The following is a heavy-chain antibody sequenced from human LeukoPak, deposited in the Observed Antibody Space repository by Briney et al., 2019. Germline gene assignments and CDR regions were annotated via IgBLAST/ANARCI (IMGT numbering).Heavy chain of an antibody. V-gene: IGHV4-34*01. Sequence: SETLSLTCAVYGGSFSGYYWSWIRQPPGKGLEWIGEINHSGSTNYNPSLKSRVSISVDTSKNQFSLKLGSVTAADTAVYYCARCRRTAVGYQPYYYYYYMDVWGKGTTVTVSS. D-gene: IGHD3-16*02. J-gene: IGHJ6*03. CDR1: GGSFSGYY. CDR3: ARCRRTAVGYQPYYYYYYMDV. CDR2: INHSGST.